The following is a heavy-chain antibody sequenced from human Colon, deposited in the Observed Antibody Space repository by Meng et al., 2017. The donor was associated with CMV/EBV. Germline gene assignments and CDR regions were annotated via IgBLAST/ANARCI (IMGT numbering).Heavy chain of an antibody. V-gene: IGHV3-7*01. CDR3: ARGGYSGAFFDY. J-gene: IGHJ4*02. CDR1: GFTFSSYW. D-gene: IGHD5-12*01. Sequence: GESLKISCAASGFTFSSYWMSWVRQAPGKGLEWVANIKEDGSETHYVDSVKGRFTISRDNARNSLYLQMNSLRAEDTAVYYCARGGYSGAFFDYWGQGTLVTVSS. CDR2: IKEDGSET.